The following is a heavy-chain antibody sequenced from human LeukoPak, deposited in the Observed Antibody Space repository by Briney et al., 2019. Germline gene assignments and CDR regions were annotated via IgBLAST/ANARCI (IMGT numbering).Heavy chain of an antibody. CDR2: ISGSGGST. CDR3: AKDGVFLVATINYFDY. CDR1: GFTFGSYG. Sequence: GGSLRLSCAASGFTFGSYGMSWVRQAPGKGLEWVSAISGSGGSTYYADSVKGRFTISRDNSKNTLYLQMNSLRAEDTAVYYCAKDGVFLVATINYFDYWGQGTLVTVSS. D-gene: IGHD5-12*01. V-gene: IGHV3-23*01. J-gene: IGHJ4*02.